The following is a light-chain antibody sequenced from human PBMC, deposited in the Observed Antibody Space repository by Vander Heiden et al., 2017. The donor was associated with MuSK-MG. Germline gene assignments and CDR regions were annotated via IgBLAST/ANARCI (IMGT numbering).Light chain of an antibody. CDR3: QHDHRKHL. CDR2: DAF. CDR1: QSVGSR. J-gene: IGKJ3*01. V-gene: IGKV3-15*01. Sequence: DILMTQSPVTLSVSPGERATLSCRASQSVGSRLAWYQQKPGQAPRLLIYDAFTRATGIPARFSGGGSGTEFTLTINCLQSEDSAIYYWQHDHRKHLFGHGTTVEIK.